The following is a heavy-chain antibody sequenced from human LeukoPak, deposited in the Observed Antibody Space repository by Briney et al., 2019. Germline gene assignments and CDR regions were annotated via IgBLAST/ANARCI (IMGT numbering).Heavy chain of an antibody. CDR2: IYYSGST. D-gene: IGHD2-21*01. CDR3: ARGARRFPRHDAFDI. J-gene: IGHJ3*02. V-gene: IGHV4-39*07. Sequence: PSETLSLTCTVSGGSISSSSYYWGWIRQPPGKGLEWIGSIYYSGSTHYNPSLKSRVTISVDTSKNQFSLKLSSVTAADTAVYYCARGARRFPRHDAFDIWGQGTMVTVSS. CDR1: GGSISSSSYY.